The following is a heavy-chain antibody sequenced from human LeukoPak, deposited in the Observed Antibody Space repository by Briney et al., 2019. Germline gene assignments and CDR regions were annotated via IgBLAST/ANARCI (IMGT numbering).Heavy chain of an antibody. D-gene: IGHD2-15*01. Sequence: GSSVKVSCKASVGTFSSYAIRWVRQAPGQGLEWMGRIIPILGIANYAQKFQGRVTITADKSTSTAYMELSSLRSEDTAVYYCAREEGCSGGSCYSGAAFDIWGQGTMVTVSS. V-gene: IGHV1-69*04. J-gene: IGHJ3*02. CDR2: IIPILGIA. CDR3: AREEGCSGGSCYSGAAFDI. CDR1: VGTFSSYA.